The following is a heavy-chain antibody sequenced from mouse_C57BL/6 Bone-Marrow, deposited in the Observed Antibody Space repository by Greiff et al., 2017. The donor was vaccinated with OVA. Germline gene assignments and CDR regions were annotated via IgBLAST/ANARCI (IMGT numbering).Heavy chain of an antibody. J-gene: IGHJ1*03. D-gene: IGHD2-2*01. CDR2: ISYDGSN. V-gene: IGHV3-6*01. Sequence: EVQLVESGPGLVKPSQSLSLTCSVTGYSITSGYYWNWIRQFPGNKLEWMGYISYDGSNNYNPSLKNRISITRDTSKNQFFLKLNSVTTEDTATYYCARDGWLRQENWYFDVWGTGTTVTVSS. CDR1: GYSITSGYY. CDR3: ARDGWLRQENWYFDV.